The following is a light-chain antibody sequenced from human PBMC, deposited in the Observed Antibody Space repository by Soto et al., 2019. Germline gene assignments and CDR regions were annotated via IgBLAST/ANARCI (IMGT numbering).Light chain of an antibody. CDR2: DAS. CDR3: QQYNSYSRT. Sequence: DIQMTQSPSTLSASVGDGVTITCRASQSVGNWLAWYQQKAGKGPKLLIYDASSLQSGVPSMFSGGGSGTEFTLTISSLQPDDFANYYCQQYNSYSRTFGQGTKVEI. J-gene: IGKJ1*01. CDR1: QSVGNW. V-gene: IGKV1-5*01.